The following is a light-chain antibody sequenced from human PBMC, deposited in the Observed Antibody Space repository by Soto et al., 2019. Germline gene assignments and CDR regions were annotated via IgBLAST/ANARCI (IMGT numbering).Light chain of an antibody. CDR1: SSDVGGYNY. V-gene: IGLV2-14*01. CDR3: SSYTSSSTVI. J-gene: IGLJ2*01. CDR2: DVN. Sequence: QSALTQPASVSGSPGQSVTISCTGTSSDVGGYNYVSWYQQHPGEAPKLMIYDVNNRPSGVSNRFSGSKSGNTASLTISGLQAEDEADYHCSSYTSSSTVIFGGGTKLTVL.